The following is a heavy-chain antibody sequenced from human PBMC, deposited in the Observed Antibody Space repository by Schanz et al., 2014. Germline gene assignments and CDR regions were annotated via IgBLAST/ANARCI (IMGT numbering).Heavy chain of an antibody. CDR2: INSRSNFI. J-gene: IGHJ3*02. CDR3: AGAVATIRADSFDI. Sequence: EVQLVESGGGLVKPGGSLRLSCTASRIIFGTYSMNWIRQTPKGLEWVSSINSRSNFIYYADSVKGRFTISRDNAKNSLYLQMNSLRAEATAVYYCAGAVATIRADSFDIWGQGTMVAVSS. D-gene: IGHD5-12*01. V-gene: IGHV3-21*01. CDR1: RIIFGTYS.